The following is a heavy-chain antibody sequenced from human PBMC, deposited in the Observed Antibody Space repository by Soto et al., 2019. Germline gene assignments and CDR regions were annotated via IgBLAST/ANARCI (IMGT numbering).Heavy chain of an antibody. J-gene: IGHJ4*02. D-gene: IGHD2-2*02. CDR3: ARQSYCSSTSCYTVDS. V-gene: IGHV5-51*01. CDR1: GYSLTSYW. Sequence: GEALKISCKGSGYSLTSYWIGWMRQTPGKGLDWMGMIYLGDSNTRYSPSFEGQVTISADKSTTTAYLQWSSLKASDSAMYYCARQSYCSSTSCYTVDSWGQGTLVTVSS. CDR2: IYLGDSNT.